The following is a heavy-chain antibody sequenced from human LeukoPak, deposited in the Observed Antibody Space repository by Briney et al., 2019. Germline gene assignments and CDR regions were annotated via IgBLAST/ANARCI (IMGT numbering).Heavy chain of an antibody. J-gene: IGHJ3*02. V-gene: IGHV1-8*03. Sequence: ASVKVSCKASGYTFTSYDINWVRQATGQGLEWMGWMNPNSGNTGYAQKFQGRVTITRNTSISTAYMELSSLRSEDTAVYYCAGIYGYDAFDIWGQGTMVTVSS. CDR2: MNPNSGNT. CDR3: AGIYGYDAFDI. CDR1: GYTFTSYD. D-gene: IGHD1-14*01.